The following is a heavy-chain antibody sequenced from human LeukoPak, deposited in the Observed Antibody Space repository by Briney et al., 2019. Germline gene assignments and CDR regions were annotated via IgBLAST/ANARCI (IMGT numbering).Heavy chain of an antibody. V-gene: IGHV4-4*07. CDR2: IYTSGST. CDR1: GGSISSYY. D-gene: IGHD3-9*01. Sequence: SETLSLTCTVSGGSISSYYWSWIRQPAGKGLEWIGRIYTSGSTSYNPSLKSRVTMSVDTSKNQFPLKLSSVTAADTAVYYCARGSASYDILTGYYPLYYFDYWGQGTLVTVSS. J-gene: IGHJ4*02. CDR3: ARGSASYDILTGYYPLYYFDY.